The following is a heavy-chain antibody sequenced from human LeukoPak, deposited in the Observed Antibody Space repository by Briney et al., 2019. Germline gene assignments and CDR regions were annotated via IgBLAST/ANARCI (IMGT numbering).Heavy chain of an antibody. CDR2: IKSKTDGGTT. CDR1: GFTFSNAW. Sequence: GGPLRLSCAASGFTFSNAWMSWVRQAPGKGLEWVGRIKSKTDGGTTDYAAPVKGRFTISRDDSKNTLYLQMNSLKTEDTAVYYCAAEYYYDSSGYHKPTIDYWGQGTLVTVSS. D-gene: IGHD3-22*01. J-gene: IGHJ4*02. V-gene: IGHV3-15*01. CDR3: AAEYYYDSSGYHKPTIDY.